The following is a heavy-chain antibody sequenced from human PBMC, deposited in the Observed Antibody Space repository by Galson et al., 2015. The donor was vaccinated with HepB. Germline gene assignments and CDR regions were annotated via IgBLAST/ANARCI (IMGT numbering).Heavy chain of an antibody. Sequence: SLRLSCAASGFTVSGNYMSWVRQAPGKGLEWISVIYTGGSTSYADSVKGRFTVSRDNSKNTLYLQMNDLRAEDTAVYYCARPPNCGGDCCWGQGTLVTVSS. V-gene: IGHV3-66*04. J-gene: IGHJ4*02. CDR2: IYTGGST. D-gene: IGHD2-21*02. CDR1: GFTVSGNY. CDR3: ARPPNCGGDCC.